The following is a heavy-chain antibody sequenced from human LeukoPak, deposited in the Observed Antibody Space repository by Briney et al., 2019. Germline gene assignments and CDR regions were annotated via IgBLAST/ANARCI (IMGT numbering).Heavy chain of an antibody. CDR3: ARSFPYYYDSSAYTD. V-gene: IGHV4-59*01. CDR2: IYYSGST. J-gene: IGHJ4*02. CDR1: GGSISSYY. Sequence: SETLSLTCTVSGGSISSYYWSWIRQPPGKGLEWIGYIYYSGSTNYNPSLKSRVTISVDTSKNQFSLKLSSVTAADTAVYYCARSFPYYYDSSAYTDWGQGTLVTVSS. D-gene: IGHD3-22*01.